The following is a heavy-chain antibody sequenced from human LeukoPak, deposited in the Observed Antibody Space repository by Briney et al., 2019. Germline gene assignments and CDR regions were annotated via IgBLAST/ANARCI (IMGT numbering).Heavy chain of an antibody. J-gene: IGHJ4*02. V-gene: IGHV3-7*03. CDR2: IKQDGSEK. CDR3: ATYYYESSGYYYGL. D-gene: IGHD3-22*01. Sequence: GGSLRLSCAASGFTFSSYWMSWVRQAPGKGLEWVANIKQDGSEKYYVDSVKGRFTISRDNAKNSLYLQMNSLRAEDTAVYYCATYYYESSGYYYGLWGQGTRVTVSS. CDR1: GFTFSSYW.